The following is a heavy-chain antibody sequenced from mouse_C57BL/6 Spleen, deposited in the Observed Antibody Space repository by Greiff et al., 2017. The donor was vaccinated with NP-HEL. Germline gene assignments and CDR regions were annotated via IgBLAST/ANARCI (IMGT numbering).Heavy chain of an antibody. D-gene: IGHD2-1*01. J-gene: IGHJ3*01. CDR2: ISYDGSN. Sequence: EVQLQESGPGLVKPSQSLSLTCSVTGYSITSGYYWNWIRQFPGNKLEWMGYISYDGSNNYNPSLKNRISITRDTSKNQFFLKLNSVTTEDTATYYCARDIYYGFAYWGQGTLVTVSA. CDR3: ARDIYYGFAY. CDR1: GYSITSGYY. V-gene: IGHV3-6*01.